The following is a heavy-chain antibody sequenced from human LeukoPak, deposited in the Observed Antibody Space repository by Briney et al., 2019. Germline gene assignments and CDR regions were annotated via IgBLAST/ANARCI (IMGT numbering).Heavy chain of an antibody. Sequence: GGSLRLSCAASGFPFSSYAMSWVRQAPGKGLEGVSSITDRGDYTYYADSVKGRFTISRDNSRNTLYLQMNSLRAEDTAIYYCAKGVGSASSYYFDYCGQGTLVTVSS. CDR2: ITDRGDYT. J-gene: IGHJ4*02. CDR1: GFPFSSYA. D-gene: IGHD2-2*01. V-gene: IGHV3-23*01. CDR3: AKGVGSASSYYFDY.